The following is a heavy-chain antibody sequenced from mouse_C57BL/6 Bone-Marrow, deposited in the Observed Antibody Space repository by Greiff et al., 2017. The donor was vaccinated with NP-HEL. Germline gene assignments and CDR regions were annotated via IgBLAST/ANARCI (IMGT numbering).Heavy chain of an antibody. CDR1: GYTFTSYW. D-gene: IGHD2-1*01. CDR3: TRSYGNYEFAY. J-gene: IGHJ3*01. Sequence: DVQLQESGTVLARPGASVKMSCKTSGYTFTSYWMHWVKQRPGQGLEWIGAIYPGNSDTSYNQKFKGKAKLTAVTSASTAYMELSSLTNEDSAVYYCTRSYGNYEFAYWGQGTLVTVSA. CDR2: IYPGNSDT. V-gene: IGHV1-5*01.